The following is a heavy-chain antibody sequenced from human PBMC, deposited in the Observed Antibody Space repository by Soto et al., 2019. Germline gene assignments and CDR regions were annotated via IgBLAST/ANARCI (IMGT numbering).Heavy chain of an antibody. J-gene: IGHJ4*02. CDR3: VSDYGSGSYRFDY. CDR1: GVSISSGDYS. V-gene: IGHV4-30-2*01. CDR2: IYLSGRT. Sequence: SETLSLTCAVSGVSISSGDYSWSWIRQPPGKGLEWIGYIYLSGRTIYNPSLKSRVTMSIDRSKDQFSLKLNSVTATDTAVYYCVSDYGSGSYRFDYWGQGILVTVSS. D-gene: IGHD3-10*01.